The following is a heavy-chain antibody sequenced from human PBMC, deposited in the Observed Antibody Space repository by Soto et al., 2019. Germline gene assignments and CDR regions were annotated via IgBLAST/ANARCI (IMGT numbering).Heavy chain of an antibody. D-gene: IGHD4-17*01. CDR2: VSSSGSTI. V-gene: IGHV3-48*03. CDR3: ARDGYGDPYYYYAMDV. CDR1: GFTFSLYE. J-gene: IGHJ6*02. Sequence: GGSLRLSCAASGFTFSLYEMSWVRQAPGKGLEWISYVSSSGSTIYYADSVKDRFTISRDNAKNSLFLQMNSLRAEDTAVYYCARDGYGDPYYYYAMDVWGQGTTVTVSS.